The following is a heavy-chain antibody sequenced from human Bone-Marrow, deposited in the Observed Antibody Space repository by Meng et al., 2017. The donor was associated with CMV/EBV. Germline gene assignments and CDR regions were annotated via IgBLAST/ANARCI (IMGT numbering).Heavy chain of an antibody. D-gene: IGHD3-22*01. CDR3: AGSHPYYYDSSGLYEFDY. CDR1: GYSFTSYW. J-gene: IGHJ4*02. Sequence: KVSCKGSGYSFTSYWIGWVRQMPGKGLEWMGIIYPGDSDTRYSPSFQGQVTISADKSISTAYLQWSSLKASDTAMYYCAGSHPYYYDSSGLYEFDYWGQGTLVTVSS. CDR2: IYPGDSDT. V-gene: IGHV5-51*01.